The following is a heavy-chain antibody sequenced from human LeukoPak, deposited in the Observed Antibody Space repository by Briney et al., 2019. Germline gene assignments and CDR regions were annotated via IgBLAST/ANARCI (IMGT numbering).Heavy chain of an antibody. CDR1: GGSISSYY. V-gene: IGHV4-59*08. J-gene: IGHJ4*02. Sequence: SETLSLTCTVSGGSISSYYWSWIRQPPGKGLEWIGSIYYSGSTNYNPSLKSRVTVSVDTSKNQFSLKLSSVTAADTAVYYCARHSHGDYAIFDYWGQGTLVTVSS. D-gene: IGHD4-17*01. CDR2: IYYSGST. CDR3: ARHSHGDYAIFDY.